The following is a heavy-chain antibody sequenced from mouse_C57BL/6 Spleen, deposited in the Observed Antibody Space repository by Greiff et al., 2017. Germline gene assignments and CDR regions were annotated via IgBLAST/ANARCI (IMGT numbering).Heavy chain of an antibody. D-gene: IGHD2-2*01. Sequence: VQLQQSGAELVRPGASVKLSCKASGYTFTDYYINWVKQRPGQGLEWIARIYPGGGNTYYNEKFKGKATLTAEKSSSTAYMQRSSLTSEDSAVYFCARSGSTMVTAGAMDYWGQGTAVTVSS. V-gene: IGHV1-76*01. CDR3: ARSGSTMVTAGAMDY. CDR2: IYPGGGNT. J-gene: IGHJ4*01. CDR1: GYTFTDYY.